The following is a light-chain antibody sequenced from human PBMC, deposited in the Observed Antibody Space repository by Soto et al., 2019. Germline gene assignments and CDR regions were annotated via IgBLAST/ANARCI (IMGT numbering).Light chain of an antibody. Sequence: IVMTQSPATLSMSPGERASLSCRASQSVSSNLAWYQQKPGQAPRLLIYGASTRATGIPARFSGSGSGTEFTLTISSLQSEDFAVYSCQQYKNWPRTFGQGTKVDIK. V-gene: IGKV3-15*01. CDR3: QQYKNWPRT. CDR2: GAS. CDR1: QSVSSN. J-gene: IGKJ1*01.